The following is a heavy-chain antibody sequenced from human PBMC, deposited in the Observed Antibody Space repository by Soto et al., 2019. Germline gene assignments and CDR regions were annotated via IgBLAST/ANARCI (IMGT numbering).Heavy chain of an antibody. CDR3: ARLGLTYYFDY. J-gene: IGHJ4*02. D-gene: IGHD3-16*01. CDR1: GASVSSVNDY. V-gene: IGHV4-61*01. CDR2: IYHSGIN. Sequence: PSETLSLTCSVSGASVSSVNDYWIWIRQPPGKGMEWIGYIYHSGINNYNPSLKSRVTISLDTSKNQCYLTLTSVTAADTAVYFCARLGLTYYFDYWGQGTPVTVSS.